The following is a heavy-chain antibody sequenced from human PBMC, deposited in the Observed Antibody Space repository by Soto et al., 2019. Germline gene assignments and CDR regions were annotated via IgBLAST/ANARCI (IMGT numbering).Heavy chain of an antibody. CDR1: GGTFSSYT. D-gene: IGHD2-15*01. CDR2: IIPILGIA. Sequence: GASVKVSCKASGGTFSSYTISWVRQAPGQGLEWMGRIIPILGIANYAQKFQGRVTITADESTSTAYMELSSLRSEDTAVYYCSSTAAATVWSDAFDIWGQGTMVTVSS. CDR3: SSTAAATVWSDAFDI. J-gene: IGHJ3*02. V-gene: IGHV1-69*02.